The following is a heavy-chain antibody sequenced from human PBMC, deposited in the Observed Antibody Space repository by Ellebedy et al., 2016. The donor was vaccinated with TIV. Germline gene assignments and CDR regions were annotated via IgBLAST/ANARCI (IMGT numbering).Heavy chain of an antibody. CDR3: AKGTQWLGRSCFDY. D-gene: IGHD6-19*01. CDR2: ITGSGSRT. J-gene: IGHJ4*02. Sequence: PGGSLRLSCAASGFTFSSYAMSRVRQAPGKGLEWVSTITGSGSRTDYADSVKGRFTFSRDNSKNTLYLHMNSLRAEDTAVYHCAKGTQWLGRSCFDYWGQGTLVTVSS. CDR1: GFTFSSYA. V-gene: IGHV3-23*01.